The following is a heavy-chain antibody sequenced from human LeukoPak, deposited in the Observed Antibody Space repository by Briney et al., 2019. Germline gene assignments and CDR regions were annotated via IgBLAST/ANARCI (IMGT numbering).Heavy chain of an antibody. CDR3: ARVTSGSFDY. Sequence: PGGSLRLSCAASGFTFSSYEMNWVRQAPGKGLEWVSYISSSSSTIYYADSVKGRFTISRDNAKNSLYLQMNSLRAEDTAVYYCARVTSGSFDYWGQGTLVTVSS. J-gene: IGHJ4*02. V-gene: IGHV3-48*03. CDR2: ISSSSSTI. CDR1: GFTFSSYE. D-gene: IGHD1-26*01.